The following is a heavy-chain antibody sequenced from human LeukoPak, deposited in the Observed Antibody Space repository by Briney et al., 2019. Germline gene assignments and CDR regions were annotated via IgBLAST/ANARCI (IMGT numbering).Heavy chain of an antibody. J-gene: IGHJ4*02. D-gene: IGHD1-1*01. CDR3: ARVGIALASPFDY. Sequence: GGSLRLSCLASGFTFSDYYMSWVRQAPGKGLEWISYMSSRGYPIYYADSVKGRFTISRDNAKNTLYLQMHNLRADDTAVYFCARVGIALASPFDYWGLGPLVAVSS. CDR1: GFTFSDYY. CDR2: MSSRGYPI. V-gene: IGHV3-11*01.